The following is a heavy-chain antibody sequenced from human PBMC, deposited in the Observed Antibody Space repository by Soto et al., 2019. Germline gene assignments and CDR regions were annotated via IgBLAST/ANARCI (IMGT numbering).Heavy chain of an antibody. Sequence: QLQLQESGSGLVKPSQTLSLTCAVSGGSISSGGYSWSWIRQPPGKGLEWIGYIYHRGSTYYNPSLKSRVTISVDRSKNQFSLKLSSVTAADTAVYYCARLNSYGSGSWFPDYWGQGTLVTVSS. CDR1: GGSISSGGYS. V-gene: IGHV4-30-2*01. CDR2: IYHRGST. J-gene: IGHJ4*02. CDR3: ARLNSYGSGSWFPDY. D-gene: IGHD3-10*01.